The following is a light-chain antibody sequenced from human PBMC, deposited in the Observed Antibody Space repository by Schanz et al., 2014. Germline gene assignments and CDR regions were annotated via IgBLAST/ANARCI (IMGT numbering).Light chain of an antibody. J-gene: IGKJ1*01. CDR3: QQYGSSPWT. Sequence: EIALTQSPGTLPLSPGERATLSCRASQSGSDSFLAWYQQKPGQGPRLLIYGASTRATGIPARFSGSGSGTDFTLTISRLEPEDFAVYYCQQYGSSPWTFGQGTKVEIK. CDR2: GAS. V-gene: IGKV3-20*01. CDR1: QSGSDSF.